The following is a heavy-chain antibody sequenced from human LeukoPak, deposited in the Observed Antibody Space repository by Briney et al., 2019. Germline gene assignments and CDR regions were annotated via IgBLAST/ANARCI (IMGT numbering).Heavy chain of an antibody. CDR3: ARRYYDFWSGYPYYYYYYYMDV. Sequence: PSETLSLTCAVYGGSFSGYYWSWIRQPPGKGLEWIGEINHSGSTNYNPSLKSRVTISVDTSKNQFSLKVRSVTAADTAVYYCARRYYDFWSGYPYYYYYYYMDVWGKGTTVTVSS. J-gene: IGHJ6*03. CDR2: INHSGST. D-gene: IGHD3-3*01. V-gene: IGHV4-34*01. CDR1: GGSFSGYY.